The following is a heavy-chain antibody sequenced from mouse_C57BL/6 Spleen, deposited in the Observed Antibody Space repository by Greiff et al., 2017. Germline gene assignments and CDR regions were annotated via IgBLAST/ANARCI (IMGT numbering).Heavy chain of an antibody. D-gene: IGHD2-4*01. CDR3: ARDRGYYDYDVKDAMDY. Sequence: EVKLVESEGGLVQPGRSMKLSCTAPGFTFSDYYMAWVRQVPEKGLEWVANIIYDGSSTYSLDSLKSRFIISRSNAENILYLQMSILQSEDTATYYCARDRGYYDYDVKDAMDYWGQGTSVTVSS. CDR1: GFTFSDYY. CDR2: IIYDGSST. J-gene: IGHJ4*01. V-gene: IGHV5-16*01.